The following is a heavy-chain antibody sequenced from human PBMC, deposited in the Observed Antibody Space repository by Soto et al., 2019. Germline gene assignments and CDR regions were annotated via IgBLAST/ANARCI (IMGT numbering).Heavy chain of an antibody. CDR1: GGTFSSYA. CDR2: IIPIFGTA. J-gene: IGHJ6*02. CDR3: ARDLTVTTDYYCYYGMDV. V-gene: IGHV1-69*12. Sequence: QVQLVQSGAEVKKPGSSVKVSCKASGGTFSSYAISWVRQAPGQGLEWMGGIIPIFGTANYAQKLQGRVTITADESTSTAYMELRSLRSQDTAVYYYARDLTVTTDYYCYYGMDVWGQGTTVTVSS. D-gene: IGHD4-17*01.